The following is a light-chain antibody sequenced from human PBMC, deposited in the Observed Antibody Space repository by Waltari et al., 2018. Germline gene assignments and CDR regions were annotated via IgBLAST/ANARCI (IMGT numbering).Light chain of an antibody. V-gene: IGLV3-21*01. CDR1: NIRTKS. CDR3: QVWDANNEPGL. J-gene: IGLJ1*01. CDR2: YDS. Sequence: SYVLTQPPSVSVAPGETARITCGGNNIRTKSVHWYRQKPGQAPVLVISYDSDRPSGIPERFSGSNSGDTATLTISRVEAGDEADYYCQVWDANNEPGLFGTGTEVTV.